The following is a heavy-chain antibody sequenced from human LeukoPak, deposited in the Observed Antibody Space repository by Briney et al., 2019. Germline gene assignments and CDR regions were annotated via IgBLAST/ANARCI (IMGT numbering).Heavy chain of an antibody. V-gene: IGHV3-21*01. CDR1: GFTFSSYS. CDR3: ARGRQDNSLRRFDY. CDR2: ISSSSSYI. D-gene: IGHD1-20*01. J-gene: IGHJ4*02. Sequence: GGSLRLSCVASGFTFSSYSMNWVRQAPGKGLEWVSSISSSSSYIYYADSVKGRFTISRDNAKNSLYLQMNSLRAEDTAVYYCARGRQDNSLRRFDYWGQGTLVTVSS.